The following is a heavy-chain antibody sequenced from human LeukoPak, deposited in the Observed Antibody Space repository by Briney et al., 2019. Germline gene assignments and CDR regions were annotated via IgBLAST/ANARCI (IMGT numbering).Heavy chain of an antibody. CDR2: ISYRGKDK. Sequence: GSLRLSCAASGFTFSDYAMHWVRQAPGRGLEWVAVISYRGKDKFYADSVKGRFTISRDNSNNTLYLQMNSLRAEDTAVYYCSRHPPVNTYCFDYWGQGTLVTVSS. J-gene: IGHJ4*02. CDR3: SRHPPVNTYCFDY. CDR1: GFTFSDYA. V-gene: IGHV3-30*04.